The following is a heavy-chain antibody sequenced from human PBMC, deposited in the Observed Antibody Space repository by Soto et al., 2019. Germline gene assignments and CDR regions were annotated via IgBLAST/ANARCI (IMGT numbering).Heavy chain of an antibody. CDR1: GFTFSSYG. Sequence: GGSLRLSCAASGFTFSSYGMHWVRQAPGKGLEWVAVISYDGSNKYYADSVKGRFTISRDNSKNTLYLQMNSLRAEDTAVYYCAKDVLTTMYYFDYWGQGTLVTVSS. CDR3: AKDVLTTMYYFDY. D-gene: IGHD4-4*01. CDR2: ISYDGSNK. V-gene: IGHV3-30*18. J-gene: IGHJ4*02.